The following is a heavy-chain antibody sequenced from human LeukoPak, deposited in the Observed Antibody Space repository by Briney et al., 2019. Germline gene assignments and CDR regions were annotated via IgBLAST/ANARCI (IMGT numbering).Heavy chain of an antibody. CDR1: GGSFSGYY. Sequence: SETLSLTCAVYGGSFSGYYWSRIRQPPGKGLEWIGEINHSGSTNYNPSLKSRVTISVDTSKNQFSLKLSSVTAADTAVYYCARRALRFGVVITHYYYYYYRDVWGKGTTVTVSS. V-gene: IGHV4-34*01. CDR2: INHSGST. CDR3: ARRALRFGVVITHYYYYYYRDV. D-gene: IGHD3-3*01. J-gene: IGHJ6*03.